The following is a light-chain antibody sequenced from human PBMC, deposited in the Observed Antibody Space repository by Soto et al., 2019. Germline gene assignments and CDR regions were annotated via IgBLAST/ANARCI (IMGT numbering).Light chain of an antibody. Sequence: DVVMTHTPLSLSVAPGQPASISCKSSQSLLHITGETFLFWYLQKPGQSPQLLIYEVSTRVSGVPDRFSGSGSGKDFTLDISRVETDDVGIYYCMQSTKLPPTFGHGITLEIX. V-gene: IGKV2D-29*02. CDR3: MQSTKLPPT. J-gene: IGKJ5*01. CDR1: QSLLHITGETF. CDR2: EVS.